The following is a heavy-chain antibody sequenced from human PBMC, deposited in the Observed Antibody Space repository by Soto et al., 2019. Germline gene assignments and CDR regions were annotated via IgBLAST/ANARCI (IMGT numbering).Heavy chain of an antibody. J-gene: IGHJ4*02. V-gene: IGHV3-21*01. CDR2: ISSSNSYI. CDR1: GFAFTAYS. CDR3: ATAPHSVSIFYFDS. Sequence: VRLVESGGGLVKPGGSLRLSCEASGFAFTAYSLNWLRQAPGKGLQWVSSISSSNSYINYADFAKGRFSISRDNAKKFLFLQLNNLRPDDSAIYHCATAPHSVSIFYFDSWGPGTPVTVSS.